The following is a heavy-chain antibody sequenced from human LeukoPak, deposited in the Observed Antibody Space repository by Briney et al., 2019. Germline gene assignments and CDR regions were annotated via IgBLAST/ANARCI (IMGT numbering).Heavy chain of an antibody. Sequence: PSETLSLTCTVSGGSISSYYWSWIRQPAGKGLEWIGRIYTSGSTDYNPSLKSRVTMSVDTSKNQFSLKLSSVTAADTAVYYCMTWIHSRTGGKWGQGTLVTVSS. CDR1: GGSISSYY. CDR3: MTWIHSRTGGK. D-gene: IGHD5-18*01. J-gene: IGHJ4*02. CDR2: IYTSGST. V-gene: IGHV4-4*07.